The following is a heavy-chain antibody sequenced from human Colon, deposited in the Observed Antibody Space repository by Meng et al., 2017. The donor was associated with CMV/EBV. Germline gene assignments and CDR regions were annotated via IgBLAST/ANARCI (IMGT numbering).Heavy chain of an antibody. Sequence: SWAASGFTFNSYIMNWVRQAPGKGLEWVSSISSRSTYISYADSLKGRFTISRDNAKNSVYLQMNSLRVEDTAVYYCARDRGHNNGYAFDYWGQGTLVTVSS. CDR1: GFTFNSYI. CDR2: ISSRSTYI. V-gene: IGHV3-21*01. J-gene: IGHJ4*02. CDR3: ARDRGHNNGYAFDY. D-gene: IGHD5-18*01.